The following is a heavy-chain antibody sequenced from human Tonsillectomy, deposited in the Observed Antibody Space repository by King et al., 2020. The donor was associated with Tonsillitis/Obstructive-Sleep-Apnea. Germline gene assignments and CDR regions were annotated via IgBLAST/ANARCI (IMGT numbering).Heavy chain of an antibody. CDR2: ISGSGGST. Sequence: VQLVESGGGLVQPGGSLRLSCAASGFTFSSYAMSWVRQAPGKGLEWVSAISGSGGSTYYADSEKGRFTISRDNSKNTLYLQMNSMRAEDTAGYYCAKDLHTMVLGSSNWYFDLCGRGTLVTVSS. J-gene: IGHJ2*01. D-gene: IGHD3-10*01. CDR1: GFTFSSYA. CDR3: AKDLHTMVLGSSNWYFDL. V-gene: IGHV3-23*04.